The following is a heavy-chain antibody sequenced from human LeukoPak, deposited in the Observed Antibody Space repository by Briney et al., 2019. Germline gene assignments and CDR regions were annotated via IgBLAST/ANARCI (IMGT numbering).Heavy chain of an antibody. J-gene: IGHJ4*02. Sequence: GGSLRLSCAASGFTFSSYWMHWVRQAPGKGLVWVSRINSDGSSTSHADSVKGRFTISRDNAKNTLYLQMNSLRAEDTAVDYCARGDDYDAVGYWGQGTLVTVSS. D-gene: IGHD4-17*01. V-gene: IGHV3-74*01. CDR2: INSDGSST. CDR1: GFTFSSYW. CDR3: ARGDDYDAVGY.